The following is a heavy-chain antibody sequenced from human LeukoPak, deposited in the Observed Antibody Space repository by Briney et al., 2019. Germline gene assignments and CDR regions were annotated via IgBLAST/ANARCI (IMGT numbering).Heavy chain of an antibody. CDR1: GGSISGYF. CDR2: ISYSGSA. Sequence: PSETLSLTCTVSGGSISGYFWSWSRQPPGMGLEWIGYISYSGSANYNPSLKSRVTISVDTSRNQFSLKMTSVTAADTAVYFCARRNYGDYDHYFDYWGQGTLVTVSS. CDR3: ARRNYGDYDHYFDY. J-gene: IGHJ4*02. D-gene: IGHD4-17*01. V-gene: IGHV4-59*08.